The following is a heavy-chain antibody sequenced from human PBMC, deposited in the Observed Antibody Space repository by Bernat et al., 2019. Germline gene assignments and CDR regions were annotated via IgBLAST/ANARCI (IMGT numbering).Heavy chain of an antibody. D-gene: IGHD2-21*01. Sequence: VQLVESGGGVVQPGRSLRLSCAASGFTFSSYPMHWVRQAPGKGLEWVAVIFYDGGNKFYADSVTGRFTISRDNSKNTLYLQINSLRAEDTAVYYCAKAYDRSTYYFDYWGQGTLVAVSS. V-gene: IGHV3-30*04. J-gene: IGHJ4*02. CDR2: IFYDGGNK. CDR1: GFTFSSYP. CDR3: AKAYDRSTYYFDY.